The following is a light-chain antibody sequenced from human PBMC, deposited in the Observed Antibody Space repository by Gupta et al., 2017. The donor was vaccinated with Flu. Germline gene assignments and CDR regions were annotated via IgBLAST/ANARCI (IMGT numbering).Light chain of an antibody. CDR1: TGSVTSTYF. Sequence: STGSVTSTYFPNWVQQKPGQPPRPLFYSSSNKYSWTPSRFSGSSLGDKAALTLSGVQPEDEAEYYCLLHYGDAWVFGGGTKLTVL. V-gene: IGLV7-43*01. CDR2: SSS. J-gene: IGLJ3*02. CDR3: LLHYGDAWV.